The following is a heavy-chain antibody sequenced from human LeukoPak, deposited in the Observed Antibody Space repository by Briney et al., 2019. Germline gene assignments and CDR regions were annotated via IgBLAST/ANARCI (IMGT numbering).Heavy chain of an antibody. CDR2: ISSSGSTI. J-gene: IGHJ4*02. CDR3: ARARITIFGVVRGNYYFDY. CDR1: GFTFSDYY. D-gene: IGHD3-3*01. V-gene: IGHV3-11*01. Sequence: GGSLRLSCAASGFTFSDYYMSWIRQAPGKGLERVSYISSSGSTIYYADSVKGRFTISRDNAKNSLYLQMNSLRAEDTAVYYCARARITIFGVVRGNYYFDYWGQGTLVTVSS.